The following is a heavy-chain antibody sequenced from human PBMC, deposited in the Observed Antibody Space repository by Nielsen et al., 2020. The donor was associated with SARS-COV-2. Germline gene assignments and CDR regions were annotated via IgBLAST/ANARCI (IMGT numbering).Heavy chain of an antibody. J-gene: IGHJ6*02. Sequence: ASVKVSCKASGGTFSSNAINWVRQAPGQGLEWMGGIIPFFPTTNYAQKLQGRVTMTTDTSTSTAYMELRSLRSDDTAVYYCARAEQIKGGYYYYGMDVWGQGTTVTVSS. CDR2: IIPFFPTT. CDR1: GGTFSSNA. CDR3: ARAEQIKGGYYYYGMDV. D-gene: IGHD3-16*01. V-gene: IGHV1-18*01.